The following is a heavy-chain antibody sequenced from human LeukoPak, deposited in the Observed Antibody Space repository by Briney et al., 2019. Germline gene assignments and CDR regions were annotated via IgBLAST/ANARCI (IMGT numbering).Heavy chain of an antibody. CDR2: INSDGSST. CDR3: ARDMSGLYYYYYGMDV. J-gene: IGHJ6*02. V-gene: IGHV3-74*01. D-gene: IGHD3-10*02. Sequence: GGSLRLSCAASGFTFSSYSMNWVRQAPGKGLVWVSRINSDGSSTSYADSVKGRFTISRDNAKNTLYLQMNSLRAEDTAVYYCARDMSGLYYYYYGMDVWGQGTTVTVSS. CDR1: GFTFSSYS.